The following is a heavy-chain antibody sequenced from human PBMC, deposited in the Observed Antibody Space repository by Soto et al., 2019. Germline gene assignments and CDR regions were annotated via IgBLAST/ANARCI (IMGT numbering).Heavy chain of an antibody. CDR1: GFSLSSSAVGVG. V-gene: IGHV2-5*02. J-gene: IGHJ4*02. CDR3: ARIGMCGSSWSRFDY. D-gene: IGHD6-13*01. Sequence: SGPTLVNPTQTLTLTCTFSGFSLSSSAVGVGVGWIRQPPGKALEWLALIYWDDDKRYSTSLKTRLTISKDTSKNQVVLTMTNMDPVDTATYYCARIGMCGSSWSRFDYWGQGTLVTDSS. CDR2: IYWDDDK.